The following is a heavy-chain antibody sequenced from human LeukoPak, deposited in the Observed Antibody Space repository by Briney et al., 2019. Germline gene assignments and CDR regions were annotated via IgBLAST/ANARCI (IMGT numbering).Heavy chain of an antibody. CDR1: GFTFSSYG. CDR3: AELGITMNGGV. CDR2: IIGGGATT. D-gene: IGHD3-10*02. J-gene: IGHJ6*04. Sequence: PAGTLRPSCQASGFTFSSYGMGWVRHAPGRGLECVSGIIGGGATTYYADSVKGRFTISRDNSKNTLYLQLNCMRAEDTAVYYCAELGITMNGGVWGKGTTVTISS. V-gene: IGHV3-23*01.